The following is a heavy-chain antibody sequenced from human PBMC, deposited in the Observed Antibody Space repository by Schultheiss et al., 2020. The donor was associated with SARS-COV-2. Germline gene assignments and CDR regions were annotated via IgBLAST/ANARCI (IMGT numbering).Heavy chain of an antibody. Sequence: SQTLSLTCAVYGGSFSGYYWSWIRQPPGKGLEWIGEINHSGSTNYNPSLKSRVTISVDTSKNQFSLKLSSVIAADTAVYYCAREGPTTGGFDYWGQGTLVTVSS. D-gene: IGHD4-11*01. CDR1: GGSFSGYY. CDR3: AREGPTTGGFDY. CDR2: INHSGST. V-gene: IGHV4-34*01. J-gene: IGHJ4*02.